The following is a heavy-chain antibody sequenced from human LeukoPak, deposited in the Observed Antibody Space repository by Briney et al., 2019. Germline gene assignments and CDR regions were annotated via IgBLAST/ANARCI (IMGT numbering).Heavy chain of an antibody. CDR1: GGTFSSYA. D-gene: IGHD6-19*01. V-gene: IGHV1-69*05. CDR2: IIPIFGTA. Sequence: ASVKVSCKASGGTFSSYAISWVRQAPGQGLEWMGGIIPIFGTANYAQKFQGRVTITTDESTSTVYMELSSLRSEDTAVYYCAIYSSNRGYFDYWGQGTLVTVSS. J-gene: IGHJ4*02. CDR3: AIYSSNRGYFDY.